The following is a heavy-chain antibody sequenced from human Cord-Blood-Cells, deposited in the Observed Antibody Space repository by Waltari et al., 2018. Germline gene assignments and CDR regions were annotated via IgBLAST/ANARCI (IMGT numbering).Heavy chain of an antibody. CDR1: GGSISRGGYY. V-gene: IGHV4-31*03. J-gene: IGHJ5*02. CDR3: VRDPRRYCSGGSCLEGFDP. Sequence: QVQLQESGPGLVKPSQTLSLTCTVSGGSISRGGYYWSWIRQHPGKGREWIGYIYYSGSTYYNPSLKSRVTISVDTSKNQFSLKLSSVTAADTAVYYCVRDPRRYCSGGSCLEGFDPWGQGTLVTVSS. D-gene: IGHD2-15*01. CDR2: IYYSGST.